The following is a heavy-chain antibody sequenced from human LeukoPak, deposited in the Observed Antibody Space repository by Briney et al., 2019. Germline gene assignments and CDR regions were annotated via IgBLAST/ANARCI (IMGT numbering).Heavy chain of an antibody. J-gene: IGHJ6*03. CDR1: GGSISSGGYY. CDR3: ARRRQDTIWTYFCYMDV. D-gene: IGHD3-10*01. CDR2: IYYSGST. V-gene: IGHV4-61*08. Sequence: SETLSLTCTVSGGSISSGGYYWSWIRQPPGKGLEWIGYIYYSGSTNYNPSLKSRVTISVDTSKNQFSLKLSSVTAADTAVYYCARRRQDTIWTYFCYMDVWGKGTTVTVSS.